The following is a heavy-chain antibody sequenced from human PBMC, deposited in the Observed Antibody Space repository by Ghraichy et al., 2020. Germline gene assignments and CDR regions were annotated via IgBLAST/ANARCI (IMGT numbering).Heavy chain of an antibody. D-gene: IGHD1-26*01. CDR2: IYYSGST. Sequence: SETLSLTCTVSGGSISSSSYYWGWIRQPPGKGLEWIGSIYYSGSTYYNPSLKSRVTISVDTSKNQFSLKLSSVTAADTAVYYCARKWELRYRWFDPWGQGTLVTVSS. CDR3: ARKWELRYRWFDP. J-gene: IGHJ5*02. CDR1: GGSISSSSYY. V-gene: IGHV4-39*01.